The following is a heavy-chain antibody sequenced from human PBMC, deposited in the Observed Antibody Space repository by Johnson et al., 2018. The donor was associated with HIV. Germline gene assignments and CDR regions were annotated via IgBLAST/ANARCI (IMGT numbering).Heavy chain of an antibody. V-gene: IGHV3-11*01. CDR3: AKLPGGNSGFVDAFDV. Sequence: QVLLVESGGGLVKPGGSLRLSCAASGFTFSDYYMTWIRQAPGKGLEWVSSIGSGGNNIYYADSVKGRFTISRANAKNSLYLQVNSLRAEDTAVYYCAKLPGGNSGFVDAFDVWGQGTMVTVSS. J-gene: IGHJ3*01. CDR1: GFTFSDYY. CDR2: IGSGGNNI. D-gene: IGHD4-23*01.